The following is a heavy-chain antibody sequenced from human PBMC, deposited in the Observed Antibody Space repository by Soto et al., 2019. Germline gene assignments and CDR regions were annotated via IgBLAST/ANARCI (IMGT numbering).Heavy chain of an antibody. CDR2: INPNSGGT. V-gene: IGHV1-2*04. J-gene: IGHJ6*02. CDR3: ARSFETAPYYGMDV. CDR1: GYTFTGYY. Sequence: ASVKVSCKASGYTFTGYYMHWVRQAPGQGLEWMGWINPNSGGTNYAQKFQGWVTMTRDTSISTAYMELSRLRSDDTAVYYCARSFETAPYYGMDVWGEGTKVTV.